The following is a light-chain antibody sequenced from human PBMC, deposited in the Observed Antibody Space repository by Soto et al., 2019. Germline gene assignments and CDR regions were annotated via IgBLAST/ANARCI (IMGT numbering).Light chain of an antibody. Sequence: QSVLTQPASVSGSPGQSITISCTGTSSDVGSYNLVSWYQQHPGKAPKLMIYEGSKRPSGVSNRFSGSKSGNTASLTISGLQAEDEADYYCCSYAGSRILLFGGGTKVTVL. CDR2: EGS. CDR1: SSDVGSYNL. CDR3: CSYAGSRILL. J-gene: IGLJ3*02. V-gene: IGLV2-23*01.